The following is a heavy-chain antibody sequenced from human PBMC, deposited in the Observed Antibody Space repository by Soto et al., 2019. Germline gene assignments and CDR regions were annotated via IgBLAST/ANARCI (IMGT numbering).Heavy chain of an antibody. CDR1: GFPFSSYA. D-gene: IGHD6-19*01. V-gene: IGHV3-23*01. Sequence: DVQLLESGGAVVQPGESLRLSCAASGFPFSSYAMTWVRQAPGKGLEWVSTIAISGITTFYADSVRGRFTISRDNPGNTLYLQMTNLGVDDTGIYYCAKRFAPSGSGWDSWGQGTLVTVSS. J-gene: IGHJ4*02. CDR3: AKRFAPSGSGWDS. CDR2: IAISGITT.